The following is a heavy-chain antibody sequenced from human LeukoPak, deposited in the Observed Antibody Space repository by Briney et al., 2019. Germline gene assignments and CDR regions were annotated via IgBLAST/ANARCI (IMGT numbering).Heavy chain of an antibody. J-gene: IGHJ5*02. Sequence: GGSLRLSCAASGFTSSSYWMRLVRLAPGKGLEWAANIKGDGSEKWYADSVKGRFTISRDNAQNSVHLQMNSLRAEDTAVYHCARDEYRSRWLHPWGQGTLVTVTS. CDR1: GFTSSSYW. V-gene: IGHV3-7*01. CDR2: IKGDGSEK. CDR3: ARDEYRSRWLHP. D-gene: IGHD5-24*01.